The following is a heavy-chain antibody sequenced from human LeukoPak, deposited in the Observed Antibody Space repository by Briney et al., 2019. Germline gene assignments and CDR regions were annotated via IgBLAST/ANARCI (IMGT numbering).Heavy chain of an antibody. J-gene: IGHJ4*02. CDR2: IGIDSGNT. V-gene: IGHV3-48*04. CDR1: GFPFIEYS. D-gene: IGHD3-22*01. CDR3: ARGHNSGYYLKY. Sequence: GGSLRLFCTASGFPFIEYSMNWVRQAPGKGLEWISYIGIDSGNTKYADSVRGRFTISKDNANSSVFLQMDSLRAEDTAVYYCARGHNSGYYLKYWGQGTLVTVSS.